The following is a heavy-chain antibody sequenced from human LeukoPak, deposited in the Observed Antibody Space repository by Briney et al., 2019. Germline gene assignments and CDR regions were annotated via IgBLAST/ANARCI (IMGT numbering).Heavy chain of an antibody. V-gene: IGHV3-49*03. Sequence: GESLTLSCTASGFTFCDYAMSWFRQPAGKGLEWVGLIRSKACGGTTEYAASVKGRFTISRDDSKRIAYLKMDSLKTGDTAVYYCTRRGYCTNGVCYRFRATKPGYYMDVWGKGTTVTVSS. CDR1: GFTFCDYA. CDR2: IRSKACGGTT. J-gene: IGHJ6*03. CDR3: TRRGYCTNGVCYRFRATKPGYYMDV. D-gene: IGHD2-8*01.